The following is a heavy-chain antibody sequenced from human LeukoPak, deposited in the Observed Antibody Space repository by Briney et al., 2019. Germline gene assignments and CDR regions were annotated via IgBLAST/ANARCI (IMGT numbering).Heavy chain of an antibody. V-gene: IGHV3-74*01. Sequence: PGGSLRLSCATPGFTFSVYWMYWVRQAPGKGLVWVSRISSDGSSTTYADSVKGRFTMSRDNAKNTLYLHMSSLRAEDTAVYYCARDRGAPDSFDLWGLGTMVTVSS. CDR2: ISSDGSST. CDR3: ARDRGAPDSFDL. J-gene: IGHJ3*01. CDR1: GFTFSVYW. D-gene: IGHD3-10*01.